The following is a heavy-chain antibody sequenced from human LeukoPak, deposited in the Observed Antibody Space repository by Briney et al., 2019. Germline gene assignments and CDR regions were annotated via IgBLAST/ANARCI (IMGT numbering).Heavy chain of an antibody. V-gene: IGHV4-59*08. CDR3: VGEGGDY. D-gene: IGHD3-10*01. Sequence: SETLSLTCTVSGGSISSYYWSWIRQPPGKGLEWIGYIYYSGSTNYNPSLKSRVTISVDTSKNQFSPKLSSVTAADTAVYYCVGEGGDYWGQGTLVTVSS. J-gene: IGHJ4*02. CDR1: GGSISSYY. CDR2: IYYSGST.